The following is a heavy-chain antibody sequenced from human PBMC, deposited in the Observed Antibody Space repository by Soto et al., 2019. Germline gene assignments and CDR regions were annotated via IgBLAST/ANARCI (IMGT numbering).Heavy chain of an antibody. CDR2: IYYSGST. J-gene: IGHJ5*02. CDR3: ARDQTSGASGHHWFDR. D-gene: IGHD3-10*01. Sequence: SETLSLTCTVSGVSMNSDKYYWSWIRQPPGKGLEWVGNIYYSGSTSYNPSLKSRLIMSLDTSKNEFSLRLSSVTAADTAVYYCARDQTSGASGHHWFDRWGQGTLVTVSS. V-gene: IGHV4-30-4*01. CDR1: GVSMNSDKYY.